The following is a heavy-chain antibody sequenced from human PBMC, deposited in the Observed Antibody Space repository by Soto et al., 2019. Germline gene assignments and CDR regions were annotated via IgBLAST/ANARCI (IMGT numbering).Heavy chain of an antibody. CDR2: IIPILGIA. D-gene: IGHD6-19*01. Sequence: GASVKVSCKASGGTFSSYTISWVRQAPGQGLEWMGRIIPILGIANYAQKFQGRVTITADKSTSTAYMELSSLRSEDTAVYYFWYSSGCYGGLLDYWGRGTLVTGSS. CDR1: GGTFSSYT. J-gene: IGHJ4*02. CDR3: WYSSGCYGGLLDY. V-gene: IGHV1-69*02.